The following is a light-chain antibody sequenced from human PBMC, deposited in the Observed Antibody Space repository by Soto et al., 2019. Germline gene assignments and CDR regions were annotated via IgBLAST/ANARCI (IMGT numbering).Light chain of an antibody. Sequence: QSALTQPPSASGSPGQSVTISCTGTSSDIGGYNSVSWYQQHPGKAPKLMIYEVNKRPLGVPERFSGSKSGNTASLTVSGLQDDEEADYYCSSSAGTNSFVLFGGGTKLTVL. V-gene: IGLV2-8*01. CDR3: SSSAGTNSFVL. J-gene: IGLJ3*02. CDR1: SSDIGGYNS. CDR2: EVN.